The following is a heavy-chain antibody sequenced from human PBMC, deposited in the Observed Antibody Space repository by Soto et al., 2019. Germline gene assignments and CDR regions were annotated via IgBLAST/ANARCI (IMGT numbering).Heavy chain of an antibody. Sequence: QVQLVESGGGVVQPGRSLRLSCAASGFTFSSYGMHWVRQAPGKGLEWVAVIWYDGSNKYYADSVKGRFTISRDNSKNTLYLQMNSLRAEDTAVYYCARDVEDSVVVPAAVPISYYFDYWGQGTLVTVSS. CDR2: IWYDGSNK. V-gene: IGHV3-33*01. J-gene: IGHJ4*02. D-gene: IGHD2-2*01. CDR3: ARDVEDSVVVPAAVPISYYFDY. CDR1: GFTFSSYG.